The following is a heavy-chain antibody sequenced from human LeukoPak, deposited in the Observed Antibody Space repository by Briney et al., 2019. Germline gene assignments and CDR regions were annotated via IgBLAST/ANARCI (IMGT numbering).Heavy chain of an antibody. J-gene: IGHJ4*02. CDR3: ARGIFRDYYGSGSYYGY. D-gene: IGHD3-10*01. Sequence: ASVKVSCKASGYTFTGYYMHWVRQAPGQGLEWMGWINPNSGGTNYAQKFQGWVTMTRDTSISTAYMELSRLRSDDTAVYYCARGIFRDYYGSGSYYGYWGQGTLVTVS. CDR1: GYTFTGYY. CDR2: INPNSGGT. V-gene: IGHV1-2*04.